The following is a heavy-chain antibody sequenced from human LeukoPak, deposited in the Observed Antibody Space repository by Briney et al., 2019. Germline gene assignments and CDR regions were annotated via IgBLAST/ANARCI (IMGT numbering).Heavy chain of an antibody. CDR1: GGSISSGSYY. V-gene: IGHV4-61*02. J-gene: IGHJ5*02. CDR2: IYTSGST. Sequence: SETLSLTCTVSGGSISSGSYYWTWIRQPAGKGLEWIGRIYTSGSTNYNPSLKSRVTISVDTSKNQFSLNLSSVTAADTAVYYCTAGGYSSSSEWFDPWGQGTLVTVSS. CDR3: TAGGYSSSSEWFDP. D-gene: IGHD6-6*01.